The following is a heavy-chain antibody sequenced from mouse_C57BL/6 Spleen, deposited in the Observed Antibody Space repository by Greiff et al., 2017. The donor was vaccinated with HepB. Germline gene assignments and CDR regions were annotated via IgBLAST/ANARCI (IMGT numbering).Heavy chain of an antibody. D-gene: IGHD1-1*01. CDR2: INYDGSST. Sequence: EVQRVESEGGLVQPGSSMKLSCTASGFTFSDYYMAWVRQVPEKGLEWVANINYDGSSTYYLDSLKSRFIISRDNAKNILYLQMSSLKSEDTATYYCAREKDYGSGYAMDYWGQGTSVTVSS. CDR3: AREKDYGSGYAMDY. J-gene: IGHJ4*01. V-gene: IGHV5-16*01. CDR1: GFTFSDYY.